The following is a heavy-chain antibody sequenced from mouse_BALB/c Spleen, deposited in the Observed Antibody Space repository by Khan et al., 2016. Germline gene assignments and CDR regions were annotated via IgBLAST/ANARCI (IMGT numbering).Heavy chain of an antibody. V-gene: IGHV2-9-2*01. CDR2: IWTGGDT. D-gene: IGHD3-1*01. Sequence: VQLQESGPGLVAPSQSLSITCTVSGFSLTNYDISWIRQPPGKGLEWLGVIWTGGDTNYHSAFMSSLSITKDNSKTQVFLKMNSLQPDDTAISYCLRGGGSAYGFAYCGQGTLVTVSA. CDR3: LRGGGSAYGFAY. CDR1: GFSLTNYD. J-gene: IGHJ3*01.